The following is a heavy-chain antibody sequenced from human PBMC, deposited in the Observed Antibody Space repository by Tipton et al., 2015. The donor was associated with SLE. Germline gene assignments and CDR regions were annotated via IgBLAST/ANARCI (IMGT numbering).Heavy chain of an antibody. CDR2: IYYSGST. V-gene: IGHV4-59*11. J-gene: IGHJ4*02. CDR3: ARGVIQLREGFDY. Sequence: TLSLTCTVSGGSISSHYWSWIRQPPGKGLEWIGYIYYSGSTNYNPSLKSRVTISVDRSKNQFSLKLSSVTAADTAVYYCARGVIQLREGFDYWGQGTLVTASS. D-gene: IGHD5-18*01. CDR1: GGSISSHY.